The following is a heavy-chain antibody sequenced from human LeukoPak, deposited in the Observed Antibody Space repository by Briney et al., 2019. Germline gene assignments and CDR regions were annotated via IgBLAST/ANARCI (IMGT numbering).Heavy chain of an antibody. CDR3: AREYYYGSGSYSNNWFDP. D-gene: IGHD3-10*01. CDR1: GYTFTGYY. J-gene: IGHJ5*02. CDR2: MNPNSGNT. V-gene: IGHV1-8*03. Sequence: GASVKVSCKASGYTFTGYYMHWVRQAPGQGLEWMGWMNPNSGNTGYAQKFQGRVTITRNTSISTAYMELSSLRSEDTAVYYCAREYYYGSGSYSNNWFDPWGQGTLVTVSS.